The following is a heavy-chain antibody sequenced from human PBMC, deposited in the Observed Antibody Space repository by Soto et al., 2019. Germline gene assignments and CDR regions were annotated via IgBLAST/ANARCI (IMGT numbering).Heavy chain of an antibody. CDR2: VKSKTDGGAT. V-gene: IGHV3-15*01. CDR1: GFTFYNTW. D-gene: IGHD5-12*01. CDR3: TTDRRSGYDPQFDF. J-gene: IGHJ4*02. Sequence: PGGSLRLSCTASGFTFYNTWMSWVRQAPGKGLEWVGRVKSKTDGGATDYTAPVKGRFTISRDDSQSTLYLQMNSLQTDDTAVYYCTTDRRSGYDPQFDFWGQGTLVTVS.